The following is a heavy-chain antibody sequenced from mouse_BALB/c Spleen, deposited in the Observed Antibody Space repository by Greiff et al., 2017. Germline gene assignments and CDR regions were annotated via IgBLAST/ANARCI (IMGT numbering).Heavy chain of an antibody. CDR2: ISSGGST. CDR1: GFTFSSYA. D-gene: IGHD2-1*01. J-gene: IGHJ4*01. CDR3: ARDYGNYEDYYAMDY. Sequence: EVQLVESGGGLVKPGGSLKLSCAASGFTFSSYAMSWVRQTPEKRLEWVASISSGGSTYYPDSVKGRFTISRDNARNILYLQMSSLRSEDTAMYYCARDYGNYEDYYAMDYGGQGTSVTVSS. V-gene: IGHV5-6-5*01.